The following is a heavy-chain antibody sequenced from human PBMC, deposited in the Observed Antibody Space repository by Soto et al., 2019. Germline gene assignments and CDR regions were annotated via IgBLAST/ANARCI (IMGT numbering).Heavy chain of an antibody. Sequence: QVQVVQSGAEVKKPGASVKVSCKASGYTFTSYAMHWVRQAPGQRLEWMGGINPGNGNTKNSQKFQGRVTITRDTFASTSYMELSSLRSEDTAVYYCARGASSVTTFYFDLWGRGTLVTVSS. V-gene: IGHV1-3*01. CDR1: GYTFTSYA. J-gene: IGHJ2*01. CDR2: INPGNGNT. CDR3: ARGASSVTTFYFDL. D-gene: IGHD4-17*01.